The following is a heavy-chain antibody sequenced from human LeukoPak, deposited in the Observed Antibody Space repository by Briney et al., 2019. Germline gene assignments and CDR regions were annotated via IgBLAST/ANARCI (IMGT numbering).Heavy chain of an antibody. V-gene: IGHV3-NL1*01. CDR1: GFTFSSYG. Sequence: GGSLRLSCAASGFTFSSYGMHWVRQAPGKGLEWVSVIYSGGSTYYADSVKGRFTISRDNSKNTLYLQMNSLRAEDMAVYYCASTATMVRGVALDYWGQGTLVTVSS. CDR2: IYSGGST. CDR3: ASTATMVRGVALDY. D-gene: IGHD3-10*01. J-gene: IGHJ4*02.